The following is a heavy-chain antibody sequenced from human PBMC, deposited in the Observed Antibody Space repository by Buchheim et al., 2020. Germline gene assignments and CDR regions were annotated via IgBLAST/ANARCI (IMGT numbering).Heavy chain of an antibody. CDR1: GFTFSSYW. V-gene: IGHV3-74*01. D-gene: IGHD4-17*01. CDR3: ASRYGDYYYSMDV. J-gene: IGHJ6*02. CDR2: IKTDGSGT. Sequence: EVQLVESGGGLVQPGGSLRLSCAASGFTFSSYWMHWVRQAPGEGLVWVSRIKTDGSGTSYADSVKGRFDISSGRAKNTLYLQMSSLRAVDSAVYYCASRYGDYYYSMDVWGQGTT.